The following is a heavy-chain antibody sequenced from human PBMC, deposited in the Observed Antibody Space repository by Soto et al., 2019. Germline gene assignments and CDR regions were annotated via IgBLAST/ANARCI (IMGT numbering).Heavy chain of an antibody. CDR3: ARGGEGYFSGGSCYSGLNWFDP. D-gene: IGHD2-15*01. V-gene: IGHV1-69*01. CDR2: IIPIFGTA. CDR1: GGTFSSYA. J-gene: IGHJ5*02. Sequence: QVQLVQSWAEVKKPGSSVKVSCKASGGTFSSYAISWLRQAPGQGLEWMGGIIPIFGTANYAQKFQGSVTITADEATSQAYMEQSSQRTEDTAVYYCARGGEGYFSGGSCYSGLNWFDPWGQGTLVTV.